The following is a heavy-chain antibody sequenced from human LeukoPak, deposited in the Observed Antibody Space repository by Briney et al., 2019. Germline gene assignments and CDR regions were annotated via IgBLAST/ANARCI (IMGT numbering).Heavy chain of an antibody. V-gene: IGHV3-30*02. J-gene: IGHJ4*02. Sequence: GGSLRLSCAASGFTFSTYGMHWVRQAPGKGLEWVAFIRYDGSNKYYADSVKGRFTISRDNSKNTLYLQMNSLRAEDTAVYYCARRAGDYSHPYDYWGQGTLVTVSS. CDR3: ARRAGDYSHPYDY. CDR1: GFTFSTYG. D-gene: IGHD3-22*01. CDR2: IRYDGSNK.